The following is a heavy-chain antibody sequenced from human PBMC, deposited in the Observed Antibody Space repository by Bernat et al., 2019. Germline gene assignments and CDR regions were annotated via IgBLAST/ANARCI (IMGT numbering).Heavy chain of an antibody. Sequence: QVQLQESGPGLVKPSQTLSLTCTVSGGSISSGGYYWSWIRQHPGKGLEWIGYIYYSGSTYYNPSLKSRVTISVDTSKNQFSLKPSSVTAADTAVYYCATTYDFWSGGSYYYYGMDVWGQGTTVTVSS. J-gene: IGHJ6*02. V-gene: IGHV4-31*03. CDR2: IYYSGST. D-gene: IGHD3-3*01. CDR3: ATTYDFWSGGSYYYYGMDV. CDR1: GGSISSGGYY.